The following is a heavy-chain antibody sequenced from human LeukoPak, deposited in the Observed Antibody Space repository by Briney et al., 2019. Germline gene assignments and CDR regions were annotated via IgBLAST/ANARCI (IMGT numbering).Heavy chain of an antibody. D-gene: IGHD1-26*01. Sequence: PGGSLRLSCAASGFTFSSYGMHWVRQAPGKGLEWVAFIRYDGSNKYYADSVKGRFTISRDNSKNTLYPQMNSLRAEDTAVYYCTKDRSGSYYAYFQHWGQGTLVTVSS. J-gene: IGHJ1*01. CDR2: IRYDGSNK. CDR1: GFTFSSYG. CDR3: TKDRSGSYYAYFQH. V-gene: IGHV3-30*02.